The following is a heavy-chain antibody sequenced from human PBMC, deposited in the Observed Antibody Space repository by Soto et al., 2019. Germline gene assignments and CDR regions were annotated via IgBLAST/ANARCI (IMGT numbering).Heavy chain of an antibody. Sequence: QVQLQESGPGLVKPSQTLSLTCTVSGGSISSGCYYWSWIRQHPGKGLEWIGYIYYSGSTYYNPSLKIRVTITVDTAKNQFALKLSSVTAAATAVNYRARDLPTSHHTSYYYYTAVRGKGTTVTVSS. CDR1: GGSISSGCYY. D-gene: IGHD2-2*01. V-gene: IGHV4-31*03. CDR2: IYYSGST. CDR3: ARDLPTSHHTSYYYYTAV. J-gene: IGHJ6*03.